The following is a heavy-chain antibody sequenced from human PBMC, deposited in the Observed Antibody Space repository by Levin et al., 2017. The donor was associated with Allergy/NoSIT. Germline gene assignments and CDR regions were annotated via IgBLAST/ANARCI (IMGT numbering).Heavy chain of an antibody. CDR1: GFTFSTYG. D-gene: IGHD4-23*01. Sequence: PGGSLRLSCAASGFTFSTYGMSWVRQAPGKGLECVSGISGSGTTTSYADSVKGRFTISRDNSKNTLYLQMNSLRAADTAVYYCAKALFGGNYWGQGTLVTVSS. CDR2: ISGSGTTT. CDR3: AKALFGGNY. V-gene: IGHV3-23*01. J-gene: IGHJ4*02.